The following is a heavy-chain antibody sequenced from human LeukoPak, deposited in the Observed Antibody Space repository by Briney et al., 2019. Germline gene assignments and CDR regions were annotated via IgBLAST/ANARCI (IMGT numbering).Heavy chain of an antibody. V-gene: IGHV4-31*03. Sequence: PSETLSLTCNVSGASINGGGYYWTWLRQHPGEVLEWIGYIFSSGSTSYHPSLESRVVKSADTSKNHFSLRVNSVTAADTATYYCASADILTGSVDFWGQGALVTVSS. CDR2: IFSSGST. J-gene: IGHJ4*02. CDR1: GASINGGGYY. CDR3: ASADILTGSVDF. D-gene: IGHD3-9*01.